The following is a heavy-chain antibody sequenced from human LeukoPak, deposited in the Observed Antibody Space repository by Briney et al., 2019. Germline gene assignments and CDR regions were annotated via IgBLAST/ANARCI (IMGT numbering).Heavy chain of an antibody. V-gene: IGHV3-9*01. CDR3: AKDSGYGIYYYYGMDV. Sequence: GGSLRPSCPPSEFTFDNYAMHWARQPPGKGRGWVSVISWNSGSIGYADSVKGRFTISRDNAKNSLYLQMNSMRAEDTALYYCAKDSGYGIYYYYGMDVWGQGTTVTVSS. D-gene: IGHD6-25*01. CDR2: ISWNSGSI. J-gene: IGHJ6*02. CDR1: EFTFDNYA.